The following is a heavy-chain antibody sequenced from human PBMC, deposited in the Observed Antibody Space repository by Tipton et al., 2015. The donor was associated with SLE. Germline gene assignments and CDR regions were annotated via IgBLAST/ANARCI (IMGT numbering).Heavy chain of an antibody. D-gene: IGHD3-16*01. CDR1: GYSISSGYY. CDR2: VFHTGHT. V-gene: IGHV4-38-2*01. J-gene: IGHJ6*02. CDR3: ARSERFEDPGYGIDV. Sequence: TLSLTCSVSGYSISSGYYWGWIRQPPGKGLEWIGNVFHTGHTYFNPSLKSRLTISMDTSKNQFSLRLTSVTAAETATYFCARSERFEDPGYGIDVWGPGTRVTVSS.